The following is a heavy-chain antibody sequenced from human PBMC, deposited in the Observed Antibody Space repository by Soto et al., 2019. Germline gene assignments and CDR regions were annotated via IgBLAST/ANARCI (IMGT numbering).Heavy chain of an antibody. CDR1: GGTFSSYA. D-gene: IGHD6-6*01. CDR3: ARDGGSSTPIGY. Sequence: SVKVSCKASGGTFSSYAISWVRQAPGQGLEWMGGIIPIFGTANYAQKFQGRVTITADESTSTAYMELSSLRSEDTAVYYCARDGGSSTPIGYWGQGTLVTVSS. J-gene: IGHJ4*02. CDR2: IIPIFGTA. V-gene: IGHV1-69*13.